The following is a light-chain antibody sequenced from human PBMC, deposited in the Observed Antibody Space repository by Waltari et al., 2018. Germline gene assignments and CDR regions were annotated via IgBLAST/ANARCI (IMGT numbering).Light chain of an antibody. Sequence: ENVLTQSPGSLTLSPGERATLSCRASQGVGNGLAWYQQTPGQAPRLLIYDASVRATGIPDRFSGSGSGTDFTLTISRLEPEDFAVYYCQQYRDWYTFGQGTKLEI. CDR2: DAS. CDR3: QQYRDWYT. V-gene: IGKV3-20*01. CDR1: QGVGNG. J-gene: IGKJ2*01.